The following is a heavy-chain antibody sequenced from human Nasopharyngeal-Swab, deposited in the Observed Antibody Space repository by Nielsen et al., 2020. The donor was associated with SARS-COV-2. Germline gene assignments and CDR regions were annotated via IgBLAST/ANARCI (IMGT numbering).Heavy chain of an antibody. CDR3: ARDLYSGTKPRFWSGYYGYYYGMDV. Sequence: WVLHAPGQGLVWMGWINTNTGNPTYAQGFAGRFVFSLDTSVSTAYLQISSLKAEDTAVYYCARDLYSGTKPRFWSGYYGYYYGMDVWGQGTTVTVSS. CDR2: INTNTGNP. V-gene: IGHV7-4-1*02. J-gene: IGHJ6*02. D-gene: IGHD3-3*01.